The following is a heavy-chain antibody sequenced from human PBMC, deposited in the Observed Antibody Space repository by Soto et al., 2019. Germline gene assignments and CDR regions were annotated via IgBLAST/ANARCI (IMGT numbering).Heavy chain of an antibody. V-gene: IGHV4-34*01. CDR3: ARLIAVASTGLYYFES. CDR2: IDHSDNT. J-gene: IGHJ4*02. Sequence: SETLSLTCAVYGGSSSGYYWSWIRQPPGKGLEWIGAIDHSDNTNYNPSLKSRVTISVDTSKNQFSQKLRSVTAADTAVYYCARLIAVASTGLYYFESWGQGTLVTVSS. CDR1: GGSSSGYY. D-gene: IGHD6-19*01.